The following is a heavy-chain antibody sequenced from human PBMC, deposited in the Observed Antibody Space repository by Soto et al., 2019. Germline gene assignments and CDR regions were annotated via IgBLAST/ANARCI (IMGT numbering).Heavy chain of an antibody. J-gene: IGHJ4*02. V-gene: IGHV1-18*01. CDR2: ISAHNGNT. CDR1: GYAFTTYG. CDR3: ARGRDGDY. D-gene: IGHD6-6*01. Sequence: QVHLVQSGAEVKKPGASVKVSCKGSGYAFTTYGITWVRQAPGQGLEWMGWISAHNGNTNYAQKRQGRVTETRDTSTSTAYRELRSLRSDDTAVYYCARGRDGDYWGQGALVTVSS.